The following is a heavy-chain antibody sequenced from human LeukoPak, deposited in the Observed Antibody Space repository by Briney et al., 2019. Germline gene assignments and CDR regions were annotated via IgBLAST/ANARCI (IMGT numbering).Heavy chain of an antibody. CDR2: ISYDGSNK. Sequence: PGGSLRLSCAASGFTFSSYAMHWVRQAPGKGLEWVAVISYDGSNKYYADSVKGRFTISRDNAKNSLYLQMNSLRAEDTALYYCARGAKNGELERGGLDYWGQGTLVTVSS. CDR1: GFTFSSYA. J-gene: IGHJ4*02. D-gene: IGHD3-10*01. V-gene: IGHV3-30-3*01. CDR3: ARGAKNGELERGGLDY.